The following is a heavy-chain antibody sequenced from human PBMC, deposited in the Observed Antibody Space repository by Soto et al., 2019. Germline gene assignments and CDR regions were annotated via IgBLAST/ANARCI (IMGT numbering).Heavy chain of an antibody. Sequence: SETLSLTCAVSGGSITSNWWSWVRQPPGKGLEWIGFIYNSWSTHYNPSLRSRVTISVDTSKNQFSLKLSSVTAADTAVYYCARRWGAAVDYWGQGTLVTVSS. CDR3: ARRWGAAVDY. CDR1: GGSITSNW. D-gene: IGHD1-26*01. V-gene: IGHV4-59*08. J-gene: IGHJ4*02. CDR2: IYNSWST.